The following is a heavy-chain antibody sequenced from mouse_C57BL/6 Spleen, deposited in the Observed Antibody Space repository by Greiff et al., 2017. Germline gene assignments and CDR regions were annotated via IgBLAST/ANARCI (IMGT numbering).Heavy chain of an antibody. CDR2: IDPSDSYT. Sequence: QVQLQQPGAELVMPGASVKLSCKASGYTFTSYWMHWVQQRPGQGLEWIGEIDPSDSYTNYNQNFTGKSTLTVDKSSSTAYMQLSSLTSEDTAVYYCARYEGSSYYFDYWGQGTTLTVSS. CDR1: GYTFTSYW. D-gene: IGHD1-1*01. J-gene: IGHJ2*01. V-gene: IGHV1-69*01. CDR3: ARYEGSSYYFDY.